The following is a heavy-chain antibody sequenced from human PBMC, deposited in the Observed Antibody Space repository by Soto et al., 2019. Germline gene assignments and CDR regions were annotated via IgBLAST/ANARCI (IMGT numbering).Heavy chain of an antibody. J-gene: IGHJ6*02. CDR1: GFTFSNSW. CDR2: IKEDGSEK. Sequence: EVQLVESGEGLVQPGESLRLSCAASGFTFSNSWMSWVRQAPGKGLEWVANIKEDGSEKDYVDPVKGRFTITRDNAKNSLYLQMNNLRAEDTAVYFCTRKRFGMDVWGQGTTVTVSS. V-gene: IGHV3-7*03. CDR3: TRKRFGMDV.